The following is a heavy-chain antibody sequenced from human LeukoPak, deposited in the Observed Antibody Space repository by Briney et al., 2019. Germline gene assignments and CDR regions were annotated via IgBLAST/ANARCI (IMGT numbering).Heavy chain of an antibody. CDR1: GGSFSGYY. CDR3: ARARGYSYGYFN. V-gene: IGHV4-34*01. J-gene: IGHJ4*02. CDR2: INHSGST. D-gene: IGHD5-18*01. Sequence: SETLSLTCAVYGGSFSGYYWSWIRQPPGKGLEWIGEINHSGSTNYNPSLKSRVTISVDTSKNRFSLKLSSVTAADTAVYYCARARGYSYGYFNWGQGTLVTVSS.